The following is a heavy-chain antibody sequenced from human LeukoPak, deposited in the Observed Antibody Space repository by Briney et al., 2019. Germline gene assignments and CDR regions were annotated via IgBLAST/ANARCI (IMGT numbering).Heavy chain of an antibody. J-gene: IGHJ4*02. V-gene: IGHV3-33*01. D-gene: IGHD5-18*01. CDR2: IWYDGSNK. Sequence: PGRSLRLSCAASGITFSSFGMHWVRQAPGKGLEWVAFIWYDGSNKYYADSVKGRFTISRDNAKNSLYLQMNSLRAEDTAVYYCARDFEETAMVQTSTLDYWGQGTLVTVSS. CDR1: GITFSSFG. CDR3: ARDFEETAMVQTSTLDY.